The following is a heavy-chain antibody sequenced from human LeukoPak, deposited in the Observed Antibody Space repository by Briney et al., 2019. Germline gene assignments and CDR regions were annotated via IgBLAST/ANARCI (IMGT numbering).Heavy chain of an antibody. Sequence: SETLSLTCTVSGGSISSSSYYWGWIRQPPGKGLEWIGSIYYSGSTYYNPSLKSRVTISVDTSKNQFSLKLSSVTAADTAVYYCARQVASGGLDAFDIWGQGTMVTVSS. CDR2: IYYSGST. CDR1: GGSISSSSYY. V-gene: IGHV4-39*01. CDR3: ARQVASGGLDAFDI. J-gene: IGHJ3*02. D-gene: IGHD5-12*01.